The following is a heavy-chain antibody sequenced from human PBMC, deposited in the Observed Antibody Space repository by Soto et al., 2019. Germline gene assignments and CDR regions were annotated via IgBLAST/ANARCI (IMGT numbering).Heavy chain of an antibody. CDR3: ATRPPVVCRGFFDY. Sequence: SETLSLTCTVSGGSISSYYWSWIRQPPGKGPEWIGYVYHTGSTDYNPSLKGRVTISLDTSKNQFSLNLNSVTAADPAVYYCATRPPVVCRGFFDYWSQGTLVTVSS. CDR2: VYHTGST. D-gene: IGHD2-15*01. V-gene: IGHV4-59*01. J-gene: IGHJ4*02. CDR1: GGSISSYY.